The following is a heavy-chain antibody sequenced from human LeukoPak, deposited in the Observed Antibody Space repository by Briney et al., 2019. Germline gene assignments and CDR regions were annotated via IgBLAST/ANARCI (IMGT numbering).Heavy chain of an antibody. J-gene: IGHJ4*02. CDR1: GFTFSSYA. CDR3: ARAERIAAAGFDY. Sequence: QPGGSLRLSCAASGFTFSSYAMSWVRQAPGKGLEWVSHISSSSGTIYYADSVRGRFTISRDNAKNSLYLQMNSLRDEDTAVYYCARAERIAAAGFDYWGQGTLVTVSS. D-gene: IGHD6-13*01. V-gene: IGHV3-48*02. CDR2: ISSSSGTI.